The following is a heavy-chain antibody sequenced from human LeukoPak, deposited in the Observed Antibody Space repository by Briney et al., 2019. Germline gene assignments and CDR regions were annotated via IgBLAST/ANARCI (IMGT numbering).Heavy chain of an antibody. CDR3: ARGMTNNWFDP. CDR2: INHSGST. Sequence: SETLSLTCAVYGGSFSGYYWSWIRQPPGKGLEWIGEINHSGSTNYNPSLKSRVTISVDTSKNQFSLKLSFVTAADTAVYYCARGMTNNWFDPWGQGTLVTVSS. CDR1: GGSFSGYY. V-gene: IGHV4-34*01. J-gene: IGHJ5*02.